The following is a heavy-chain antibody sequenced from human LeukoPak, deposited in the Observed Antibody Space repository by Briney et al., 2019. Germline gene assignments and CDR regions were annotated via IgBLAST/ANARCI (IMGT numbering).Heavy chain of an antibody. CDR2: INPSGGST. J-gene: IGHJ5*02. V-gene: IGHV1-46*01. CDR1: GYTFTSYY. D-gene: IGHD3-10*01. Sequence: ASVKVSCKASGYTFTSYYIHWVRQAPGQGLEWMGIINPSGGSTSYAQKFQGRVTMTRDTSTSTVYMELSSLRCEDTAVYYCARDFSGTNWFDPWGQGTLVTVSS. CDR3: ARDFSGTNWFDP.